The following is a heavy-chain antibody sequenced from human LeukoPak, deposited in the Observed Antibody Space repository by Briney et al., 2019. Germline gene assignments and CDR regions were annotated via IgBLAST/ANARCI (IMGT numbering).Heavy chain of an antibody. CDR1: GFTFSSYS. D-gene: IGHD3-10*01. J-gene: IGHJ6*02. Sequence: GGSLRLSCAASGFTFSSYSMNWVRQAPGKGLEWVSSISSSSSYIYYADSVKGRFTNSRDNAKNSLYLQMNSLRAEDTAVYYCARDQDAAMVRGALLYFHYYYGMDVWGQGTTVTVSS. CDR3: ARDQDAAMVRGALLYFHYYYGMDV. CDR2: ISSSSSYI. V-gene: IGHV3-21*01.